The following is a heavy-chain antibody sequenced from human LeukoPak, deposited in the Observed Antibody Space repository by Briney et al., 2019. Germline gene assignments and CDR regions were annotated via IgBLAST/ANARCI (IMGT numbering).Heavy chain of an antibody. CDR3: AKDIERITIFGVVIKPPKYYYYYYGMDV. J-gene: IGHJ6*02. V-gene: IGHV3-23*01. CDR1: GFTFSSYA. CDR2: ISGSGGST. Sequence: GGSLRLSCAASGFTFSSYAMSWVRQAPGKGLEWVSAISGSGGSTYYADSVRGRFTISRDNSKNTLHLQMNSLRAEDTAVYYCAKDIERITIFGVVIKPPKYYYYYYGMDVWGQGTTVTVSS. D-gene: IGHD3-3*01.